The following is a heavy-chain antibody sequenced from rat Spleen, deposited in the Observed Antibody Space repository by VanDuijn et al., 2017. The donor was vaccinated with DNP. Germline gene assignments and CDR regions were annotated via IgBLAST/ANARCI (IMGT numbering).Heavy chain of an antibody. CDR3: AKDRDGGFAMDA. CDR1: GFTFSSYW. D-gene: IGHD1-11*01. Sequence: EVQLVETGGGLVQPGRSLKLSCVASGFTFSSYWMYWIRQAPGKGLEWIASINTDGGTTYYRDSVKGRFTISRDNAENTVYLQINSLRAEDTATYYCAKDRDGGFAMDAWGQGTSVTISS. V-gene: IGHV5-58*01. CDR2: INTDGGTT. J-gene: IGHJ4*01.